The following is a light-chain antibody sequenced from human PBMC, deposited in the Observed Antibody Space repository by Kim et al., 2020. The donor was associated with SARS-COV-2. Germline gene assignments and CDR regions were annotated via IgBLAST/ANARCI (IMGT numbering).Light chain of an antibody. CDR2: EVS. J-gene: IGLJ1*01. Sequence: HSITISCTGTSSDVGYYTSGSGYQQHPGKAPKLIMYEVSERASGVSNRFSGSQSGNTASLTISGLRAEDEADYYCNSHTTSSTYVFGSGTKVTVL. V-gene: IGLV2-14*01. CDR3: NSHTTSSTYV. CDR1: SSDVGYYTS.